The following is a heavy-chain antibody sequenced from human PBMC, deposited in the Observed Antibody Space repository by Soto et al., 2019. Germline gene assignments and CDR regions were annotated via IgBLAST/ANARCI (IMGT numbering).Heavy chain of an antibody. CDR3: VKTLTNTTY. CDR2: ISYDGSNK. V-gene: IGHV3-30*18. Sequence: QVQLVESGGGVVQPGRSLRLSCAASGFTFSSYGMHWVRQAPGKGLAWVAVISYDGSNKYYADSVKRQFTISRDNPKNTLYLQMNSLKAKDTAVYYSVKTLTNTTYLAEGTLPTVSS. CDR1: GFTFSSYG. D-gene: IGHD1-1*01. J-gene: IGHJ4*02.